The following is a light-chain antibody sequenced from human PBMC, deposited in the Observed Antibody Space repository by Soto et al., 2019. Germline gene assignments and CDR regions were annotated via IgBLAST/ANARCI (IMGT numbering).Light chain of an antibody. J-gene: IGLJ3*02. Sequence: QSVLTQPPSASGTPGQRVTISCSGSSSNIGSNTVNWYQQLPGTAPKLLIYSNNQRPSGVPGRFSGSKSGTSASLAISGLHAEDEADYYCAAWDDSLNGGVFGGGTKLTVL. CDR2: SNN. CDR3: AAWDDSLNGGV. CDR1: SSNIGSNT. V-gene: IGLV1-44*01.